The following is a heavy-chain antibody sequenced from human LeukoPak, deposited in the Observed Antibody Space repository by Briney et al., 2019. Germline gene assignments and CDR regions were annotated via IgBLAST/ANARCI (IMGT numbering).Heavy chain of an antibody. Sequence: GGSLRLSCAASGFTFSSYAMSWVRQAPGKGLEWVSAISGSGGSTYYADSVKGRFTISRDNSKNTLYLQMNSLRAEDSAMYYCARATYYYYMDVWGKGTTVTISS. V-gene: IGHV3-23*01. CDR2: ISGSGGST. CDR1: GFTFSSYA. CDR3: ARATYYYYMDV. J-gene: IGHJ6*03.